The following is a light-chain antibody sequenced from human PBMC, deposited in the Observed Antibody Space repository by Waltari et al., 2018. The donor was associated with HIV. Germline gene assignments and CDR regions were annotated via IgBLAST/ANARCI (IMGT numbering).Light chain of an antibody. V-gene: IGKV3D-7*01. CDR1: QSVSSSS. CDR3: QQDYNLPRT. J-gene: IGKJ5*01. CDR2: GAS. Sequence: PGERVTLSCRASQSVSSSSLTWYQQKPGQAPRLLIYGASTRATSIPARFSGSGSGTDFTLTISSLQPEDSAVYYCQQDYNLPRTFGQGTRLEIK.